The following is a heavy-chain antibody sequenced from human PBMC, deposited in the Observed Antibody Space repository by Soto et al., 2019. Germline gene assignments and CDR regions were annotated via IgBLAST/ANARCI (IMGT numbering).Heavy chain of an antibody. CDR2: TYWSDDK. CDR3: AHSIRGWYEPFDY. CDR1: GFSLSTSGMG. D-gene: IGHD6-19*01. Sequence: QITLKESGPTVVKPTQTLTLTCTFSGFSLSTSGMGVGWIRQPPGKALEWLALTYWSDDKYHSPSLKSRLTITKDTSKNLVVPTMTNMDLVDTATYYCAHSIRGWYEPFDYWGQGTLVTVSS. J-gene: IGHJ4*02. V-gene: IGHV2-5*01.